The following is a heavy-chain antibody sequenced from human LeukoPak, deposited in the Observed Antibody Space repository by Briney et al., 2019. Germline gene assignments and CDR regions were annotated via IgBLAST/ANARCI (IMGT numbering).Heavy chain of an antibody. J-gene: IGHJ3*02. CDR2: IKQDVSDK. CDR1: GFTFSDRW. V-gene: IGHV3-7*04. Sequence: GGSLRLSCAASGFTFSDRWMSWVRQAPGKGLEWVANIKQDVSDKYYVGSVKGRFTISRDNAKNSLYLQMNSLRPEDTAVYYCVRDFQSAFDIWGQGTMVTVSS. CDR3: VRDFQSAFDI.